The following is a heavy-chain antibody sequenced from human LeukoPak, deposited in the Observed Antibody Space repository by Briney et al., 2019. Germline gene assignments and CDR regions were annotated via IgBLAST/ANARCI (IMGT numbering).Heavy chain of an antibody. CDR1: GFTFSSYS. CDR2: IISSRSYI. D-gene: IGHD3-10*01. CDR3: AREGITMVRGSIYYYYGMDV. V-gene: IGHV3-21*01. J-gene: IGHJ6*02. Sequence: GGSLRLSCAASGFTFSSYSMNWVRQAPRKGLEWVSSIISSRSYIYYAASDRGRFTISRDNAKNSLFLQMNRLRAEDTALYYCAREGITMVRGSIYYYYGMDVWGQGTTVTVSS.